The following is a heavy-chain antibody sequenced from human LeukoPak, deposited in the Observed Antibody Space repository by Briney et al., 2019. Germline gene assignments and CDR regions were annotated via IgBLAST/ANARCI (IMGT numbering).Heavy chain of an antibody. CDR3: ARHRRYSSRRFDP. CDR1: GGSFSGYY. J-gene: IGHJ5*02. Sequence: SETLSLTCAVYGGSFSGYYWSWIRQPPGKELEWIGEINHSGSTNYNPSLKSRVTISVDTSKNQFSLKLSSVTAADTAVYYCARHRRYSSRRFDPWGQGTLVTVSS. V-gene: IGHV4-34*01. D-gene: IGHD6-13*01. CDR2: INHSGST.